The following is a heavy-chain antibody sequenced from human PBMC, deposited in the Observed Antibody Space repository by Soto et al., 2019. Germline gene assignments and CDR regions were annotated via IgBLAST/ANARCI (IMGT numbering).Heavy chain of an antibody. V-gene: IGHV3-15*01. CDR3: TTDRGITELAIFAS. J-gene: IGHJ4*02. Sequence: GGSLILSCAASGFTFSSYAMHWVRQAPGKGLEWVGRIKSKTDGGTTEYPAPVKGRFTISRDDSKNTLSLQMDSLKSEDTFLYLCTTDRGITELAIFASWALGTLVNVSS. CDR1: GFTFSSYA. CDR2: IKSKTDGGTT. D-gene: IGHD1-7*01.